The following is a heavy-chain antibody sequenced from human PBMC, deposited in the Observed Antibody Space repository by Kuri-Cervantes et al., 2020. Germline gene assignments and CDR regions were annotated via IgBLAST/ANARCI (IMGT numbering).Heavy chain of an antibody. CDR2: ISGDGETT. CDR1: GFNLGSHA. J-gene: IGHJ4*02. D-gene: IGHD3-10*01. V-gene: IGHV3-23*01. CDR3: YGRFDY. Sequence: GESLKISCVASGFNLGSHAMSWVRQAPGKGLEWVSAISGDGETTFYADSVRDRFTISRDSSKNTVFLEMTSLRTEDTAVYYCYGRFDYRGQGTLVTVSS.